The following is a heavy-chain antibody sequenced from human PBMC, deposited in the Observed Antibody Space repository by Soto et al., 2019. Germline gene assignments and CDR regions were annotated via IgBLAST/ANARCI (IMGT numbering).Heavy chain of an antibody. CDR3: ARFYYDSSGYLPSPYYYYYGMDV. CDR1: GFTFSSYW. Sequence: EVQLVESGGGLVQPGGSLRLSCAASGFTFSSYWMSWVRQAPGKGLEWVANIKQDGSEKYYVDSVKGRFTISRDNAKNSLYLQMKSLRAEDTAVYYCARFYYDSSGYLPSPYYYYYGMDVWGQGTTVTVSS. J-gene: IGHJ6*02. V-gene: IGHV3-7*04. D-gene: IGHD3-22*01. CDR2: IKQDGSEK.